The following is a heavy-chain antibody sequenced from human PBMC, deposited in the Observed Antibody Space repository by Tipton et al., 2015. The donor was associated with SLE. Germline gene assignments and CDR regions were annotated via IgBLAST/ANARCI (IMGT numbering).Heavy chain of an antibody. Sequence: TLSLTCVVSGYSISSGYFWGWIRQPPGKGVEWGGGIYHGGTHYTPSLKSRVTISVDPSKNQFSLKLSSVTAADTAVYYCARDYGADYYYGGMDVWGQGTTVTVSS. CDR1: GYSISSGYF. D-gene: IGHD4-17*01. CDR2: IYHGGT. V-gene: IGHV4-38-2*02. J-gene: IGHJ6*02. CDR3: ARDYGADYYYGGMDV.